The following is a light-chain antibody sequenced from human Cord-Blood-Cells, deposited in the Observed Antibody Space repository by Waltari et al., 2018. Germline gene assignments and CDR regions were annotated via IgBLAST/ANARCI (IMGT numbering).Light chain of an antibody. V-gene: IGKV3-15*01. CDR1: QSVSSN. J-gene: IGKJ4*01. CDR3: QQYNNWPPLT. CDR2: GAS. Sequence: IVMTQSPATLSVSPGERATLSCRASQSVSSNLAWYQQKPGQAPGLLIYGASTRATGIPARFSGSGSGTEFTLTISSLQSEDFAVYYCQQYNNWPPLTFGGGTKVEIK.